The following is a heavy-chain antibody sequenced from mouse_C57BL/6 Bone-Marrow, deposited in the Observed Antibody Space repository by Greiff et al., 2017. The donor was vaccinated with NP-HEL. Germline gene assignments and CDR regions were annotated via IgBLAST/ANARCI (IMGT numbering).Heavy chain of an antibody. J-gene: IGHJ4*01. V-gene: IGHV1-87*01. D-gene: IGHD2-2*01. Sequence: VQLQQSGPELARPWASVKISCQAFYTFSRRVHFAIRDTNYWMQWVKQRPGQGLEWIGAIYPGIGDTSYNQKFKVKATLTADKSSSTAYMPLSSLTSEDSAVYYCATIYYGYNIYAMDYWGQGTSVTVSS. CDR1: YTFSRRVH. CDR3: SEDSAVYYCATIYYGYNIYAMDY. CDR2: GQGLEWIG.